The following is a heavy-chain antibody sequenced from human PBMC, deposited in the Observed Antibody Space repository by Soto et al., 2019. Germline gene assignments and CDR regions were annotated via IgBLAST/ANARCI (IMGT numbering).Heavy chain of an antibody. CDR3: ARYDFWSGYSPRPFDY. J-gene: IGHJ4*02. CDR2: IDPSDSYT. CDR1: GYSFTSYW. D-gene: IGHD3-3*01. Sequence: RGESLKISCKGSGYSFTSYWISWVRQMPGKGLEWMGRIDPSDSYTNYSPSFQGHVTISADESISTAYLQWSSLKASDTAMYYCARYDFWSGYSPRPFDYWGQGTLVTVSS. V-gene: IGHV5-10-1*01.